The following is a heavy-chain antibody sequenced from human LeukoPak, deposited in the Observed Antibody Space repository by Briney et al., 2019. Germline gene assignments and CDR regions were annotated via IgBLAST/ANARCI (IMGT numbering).Heavy chain of an antibody. Sequence: PSETLSLTCTVSGYSISSGYYWGWIRQPPGKGLEWIGSIHHGATTYYNPSLKSRVTISVDTSKNQFSLKLSSVTAADTAVYYCGRVSSVSYTCGYFDLWGRGTLVTVSS. J-gene: IGHJ2*01. CDR2: IHHGATT. V-gene: IGHV4-38-2*02. D-gene: IGHD2-8*01. CDR3: GRVSSVSYTCGYFDL. CDR1: GYSISSGYY.